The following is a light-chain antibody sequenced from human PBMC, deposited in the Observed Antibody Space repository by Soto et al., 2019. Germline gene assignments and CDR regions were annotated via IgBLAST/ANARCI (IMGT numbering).Light chain of an antibody. CDR2: DVS. CDR1: QGVTTN. Sequence: EIVMTQSPGTLSVSPGERATLSCRAGQGVTTNFAWYQQKSGQSPRLLIYDVSIRATGVPARFSGSGSGTDFTLTISRLEPEDFAVYYCQQYGSSGTFGQGTKVDIK. J-gene: IGKJ1*01. CDR3: QQYGSSGT. V-gene: IGKV3-20*01.